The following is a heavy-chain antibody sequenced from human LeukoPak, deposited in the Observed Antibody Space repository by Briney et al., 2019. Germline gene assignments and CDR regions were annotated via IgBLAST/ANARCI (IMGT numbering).Heavy chain of an antibody. Sequence: SETLSLTCTVSNGSVSPYYWSWIRQPAGQGLEWIGRIYITGSTTYSPSLKSRVTMSIDTSKNQFSLNLSSVTAADTAVYFCARGSRRSYFDYWGPGALVLVSS. V-gene: IGHV4-4*07. CDR1: NGSVSPYY. J-gene: IGHJ4*02. CDR3: ARGSRRSYFDY. CDR2: IYITGST.